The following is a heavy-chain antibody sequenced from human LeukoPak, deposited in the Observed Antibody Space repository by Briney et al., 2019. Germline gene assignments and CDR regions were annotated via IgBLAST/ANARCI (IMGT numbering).Heavy chain of an antibody. CDR1: GGSVSSYY. CDR3: ARQIPYGGNAYYFDY. CDR2: IYYSGST. Sequence: PSETLSLTCTASGGSVSSYYWSWIRQPPGKGLDWIGYIYYSGSTNDNPSLKSRVTLSVDTSKNQFSLKLSSVTAADTAVYYCARQIPYGGNAYYFDYWGQGTLVTVSS. V-gene: IGHV4-59*08. D-gene: IGHD4-23*01. J-gene: IGHJ4*02.